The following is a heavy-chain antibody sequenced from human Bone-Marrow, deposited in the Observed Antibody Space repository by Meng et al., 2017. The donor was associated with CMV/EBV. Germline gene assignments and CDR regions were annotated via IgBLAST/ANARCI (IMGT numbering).Heavy chain of an antibody. CDR2: IYPGDSDT. CDR1: GYSFTSYW. CDR3: ARHAIYNDYYYGMDV. Sequence: KVSCKGSGYSFTSYWIGWVCQMPGKGLEWMGIIYPGDSDTRYSPSFQGQVTISADKSISTAYLQWSSLKASDTAMYYCARHAIYNDYYYGMDVWGQGTTVTVSS. V-gene: IGHV5-51*01. J-gene: IGHJ6*02. D-gene: IGHD1-1*01.